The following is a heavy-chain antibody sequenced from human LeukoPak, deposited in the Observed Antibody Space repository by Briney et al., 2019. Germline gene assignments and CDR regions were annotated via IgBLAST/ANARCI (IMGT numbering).Heavy chain of an antibody. CDR3: AREGLGYSYTN. Sequence: SGGSLRLSCAASGFTFSRYWMHWVGQAPGKGLVWVSRIHSDGSSTYYADSVKGRFSISRDNARNTVYLQMNGLRAEDSAIYYCAREGLGYSYTNWGQGTLVSVSS. V-gene: IGHV3-74*01. CDR2: IHSDGSST. CDR1: GFTFSRYW. D-gene: IGHD5-18*01. J-gene: IGHJ1*01.